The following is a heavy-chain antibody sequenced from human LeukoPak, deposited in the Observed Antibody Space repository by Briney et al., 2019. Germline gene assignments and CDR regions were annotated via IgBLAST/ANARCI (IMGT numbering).Heavy chain of an antibody. CDR1: GYTFTRYY. CDR3: ARDPGDSGYYVD. J-gene: IGHJ4*02. CDR2: INPSGVST. Sequence: ASVKVSCKASGYTFTRYYMHWVRQAPEQGLEWMGIINPSGVSTNYAQKFQGRVTMTTDTSTSTVYMELSSLRSEDTAVYYCARDPGDSGYYVDWGQGTLVTVSS. V-gene: IGHV1-46*01. D-gene: IGHD3-22*01.